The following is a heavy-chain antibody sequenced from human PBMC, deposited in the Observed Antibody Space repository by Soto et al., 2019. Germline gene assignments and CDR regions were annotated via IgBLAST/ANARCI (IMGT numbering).Heavy chain of an antibody. CDR1: GFTFSSYC. J-gene: IGHJ4*02. D-gene: IGHD3-3*01. CDR3: ARVPIWSGYYYLDY. CDR2: IWCDGSNK. Sequence: SLRLSCAASGFTFSSYCMHCVRQAPGKGLEWVAVIWCDGSNKYYADSVKGRFTISRDNSKNTLYLQMNSLRAEDTAVYYCARVPIWSGYYYLDYWGQGTLVTVSS. V-gene: IGHV3-33*01.